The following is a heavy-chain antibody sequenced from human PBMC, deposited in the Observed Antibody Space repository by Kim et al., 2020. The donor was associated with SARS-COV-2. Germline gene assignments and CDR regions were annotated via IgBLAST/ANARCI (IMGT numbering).Heavy chain of an antibody. CDR2: INPNSGGT. V-gene: IGHV1-2*06. CDR1: GYTFTGYY. CDR3: ASGYSGYDLGSNFDY. Sequence: ASVKVSCKASGYTFTGYYMHWVRQSPGQGLEWMGRINPNSGGTNYAQKFQGRVTMTRDTSISTAYMELSRLRSDDTAVYYCASGYSGYDLGSNFDYWGQGTLVTVSS. J-gene: IGHJ4*02. D-gene: IGHD5-12*01.